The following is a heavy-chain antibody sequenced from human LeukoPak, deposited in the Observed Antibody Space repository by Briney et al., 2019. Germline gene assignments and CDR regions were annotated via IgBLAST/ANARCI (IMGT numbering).Heavy chain of an antibody. CDR1: GGSISSSSYY. CDR3: ARHAWGYYASGSPYYFDY. D-gene: IGHD3-10*01. Sequence: SETLSLTCTVSGGSISSSSYYWGWIRQPPGKGLEWIGSIYYSGSTNYNPSLKSRVTISVDTSKNQFSLKLSSVTAADTAVYYCARHAWGYYASGSPYYFDYWGQGTLVTVSS. CDR2: IYYSGST. J-gene: IGHJ4*02. V-gene: IGHV4-39*01.